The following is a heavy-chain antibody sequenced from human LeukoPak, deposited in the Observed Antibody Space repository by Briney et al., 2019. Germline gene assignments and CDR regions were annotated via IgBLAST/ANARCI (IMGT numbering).Heavy chain of an antibody. J-gene: IGHJ3*01. D-gene: IGHD6-13*01. CDR1: GGTFSSYA. V-gene: IGHV1-69*01. CDR3: ARGQRDQGYSSL. Sequence: ASVKVSCKASGGTFSSYAISWVRQAPGQGLEWMGGIIPIFGTANYAQKFQGRVTITADESTSTAYMELSSLRSEDTAVYYCARGQRDQGYSSLWGQGTMVTVSS. CDR2: IIPIFGTA.